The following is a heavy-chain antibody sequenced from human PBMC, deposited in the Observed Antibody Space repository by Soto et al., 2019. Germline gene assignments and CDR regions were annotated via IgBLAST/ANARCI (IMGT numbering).Heavy chain of an antibody. Sequence: PGESLKISCKGSGYSFTSYWIGWVRQMPGKGLEWMGIIYPGDSDTRYSPSFQGQVTISADKSISTAYLQWSSLKASDTAMYYCASNLGYSSSWNYFDYWGQGTLVTVSS. CDR1: GYSFTSYW. CDR2: IYPGDSDT. J-gene: IGHJ4*02. CDR3: ASNLGYSSSWNYFDY. D-gene: IGHD6-13*01. V-gene: IGHV5-51*01.